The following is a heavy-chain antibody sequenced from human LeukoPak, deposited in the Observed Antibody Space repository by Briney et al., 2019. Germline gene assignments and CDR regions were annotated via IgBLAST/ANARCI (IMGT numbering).Heavy chain of an antibody. CDR1: GFTFSNYG. Sequence: HPGGSLRLSCAASGFTFSNYGMSWVRQAPGKGLEWVSSSTYYADSVKGRFTISRDNSKNTLYLQMNSLRAEDTAVYYCAKTAGIAAAADFDYWGQGTLVTVSS. J-gene: IGHJ4*02. CDR3: AKTAGIAAAADFDY. CDR2: ST. V-gene: IGHV3-23*01. D-gene: IGHD6-13*01.